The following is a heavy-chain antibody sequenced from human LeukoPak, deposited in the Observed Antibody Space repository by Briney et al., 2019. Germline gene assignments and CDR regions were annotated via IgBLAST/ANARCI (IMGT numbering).Heavy chain of an antibody. J-gene: IGHJ4*02. CDR1: GFTFSSYA. Sequence: PGGSLRLSCAASGFTFSSYAMHWVRQAPGKGLEWVAVISYDGSNKYYADSVKGRFTISRDNSKNTLYLQMNSLRSDDTAVYYCARVVGSSSGSDYWGQGTLVTVSS. CDR3: ARVVGSSSGSDY. D-gene: IGHD6-6*01. V-gene: IGHV3-30-3*01. CDR2: ISYDGSNK.